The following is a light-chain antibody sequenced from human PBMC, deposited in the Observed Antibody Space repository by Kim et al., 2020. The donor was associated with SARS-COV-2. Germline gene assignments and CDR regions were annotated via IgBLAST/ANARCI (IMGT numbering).Light chain of an antibody. J-gene: IGLJ2*01. CDR2: GVN. CDR1: SSDIGAYNY. Sequence: QSALTQPASVSGSPGQSITISCTGTSSDIGAYNYVSWFQQHPDKAPKVMIYGVNNRPSGISSRFSGSKSGNTASLTISGLQTDDEADYYCSSYTTTNTVVFGGGTKVTVL. CDR3: SSYTTTNTVV. V-gene: IGLV2-14*03.